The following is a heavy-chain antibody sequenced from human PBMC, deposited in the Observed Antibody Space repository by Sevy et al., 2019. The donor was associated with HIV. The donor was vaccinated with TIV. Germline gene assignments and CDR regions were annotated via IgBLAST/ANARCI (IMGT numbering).Heavy chain of an antibody. D-gene: IGHD3-22*01. CDR3: ATTKDYYDSSGFPFDY. Sequence: ASVKVSCKVSGYTLTQLSMHWVRQAPGKGLEWMGSFDPEDGETLNAQNFQGRVTMTEDTSTDTAYMALSSLRSEDTAIYYCATTKDYYDSSGFPFDYWGQGTLVTVSS. CDR2: FDPEDGET. CDR1: GYTLTQLS. J-gene: IGHJ4*02. V-gene: IGHV1-24*01.